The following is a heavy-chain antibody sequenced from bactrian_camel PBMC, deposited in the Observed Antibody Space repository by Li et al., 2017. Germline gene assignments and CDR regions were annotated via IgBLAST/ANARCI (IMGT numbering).Heavy chain of an antibody. J-gene: IGHJ4*01. CDR2: INNGGGST. Sequence: DVQLVESGGGSVQSGGSQRLSCTASGYTYAINCMGWLRQAPGKELEWVSSINNGGGSTYYADSVKGRFTISQDLARNTVYLQMNNLKPEDTGTYYCATASRLWDCGGFDWTKYNFLGQGTQVTVS. CDR3: ATASRLWDCGGFDWTKYNF. V-gene: IGHV3S40*01. D-gene: IGHD1*01. CDR1: GYTYAINC.